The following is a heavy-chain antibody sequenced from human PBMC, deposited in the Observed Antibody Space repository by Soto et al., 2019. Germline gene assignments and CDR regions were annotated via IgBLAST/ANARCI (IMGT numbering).Heavy chain of an antibody. V-gene: IGHV4-59*08. Sequence: SETLSLTCTVSGGSLSSYYWSWIRQPPGKGLEWIGYIYYSGSTNYNPSLKSRVTISVDTSKNQFSLKLSSVTAADTAVYYCARRWGDYFDYWGQGTLVTVSS. D-gene: IGHD3-16*01. CDR2: IYYSGST. CDR1: GGSLSSYY. J-gene: IGHJ4*02. CDR3: ARRWGDYFDY.